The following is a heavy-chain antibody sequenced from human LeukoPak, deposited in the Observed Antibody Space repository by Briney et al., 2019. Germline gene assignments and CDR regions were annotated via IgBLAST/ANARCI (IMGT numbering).Heavy chain of an antibody. V-gene: IGHV5-51*01. CDR2: IYPGDSDT. CDR1: GYSFTRYW. J-gene: IGHJ5*02. D-gene: IGHD7-27*01. Sequence: NAWESLKISFKGSGYSFTRYWIGWVRQIPGKGLEWMGIIYPGDSDTRYSPSFQGQVTISADKSISTAYLQWSSLKASDTAMYYCARPLGINHWFAPWGQGTLVTVSS. CDR3: ARPLGINHWFAP.